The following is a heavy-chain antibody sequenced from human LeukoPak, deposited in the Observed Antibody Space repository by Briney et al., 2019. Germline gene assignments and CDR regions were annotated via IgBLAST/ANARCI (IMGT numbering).Heavy chain of an antibody. Sequence: GESLKISCKGSGYSFTSYWIGWVRQMPGKGLEWMGIINPGDSDTRYSPSFQGQVTISVDKSINTAYLQWSSLKASDTAMYYCASHRDCSGGSCYFPDYYYGMDVWGQGTTVTVSS. CDR3: ASHRDCSGGSCYFPDYYYGMDV. J-gene: IGHJ6*02. D-gene: IGHD2-15*01. CDR2: INPGDSDT. V-gene: IGHV5-51*01. CDR1: GYSFTSYW.